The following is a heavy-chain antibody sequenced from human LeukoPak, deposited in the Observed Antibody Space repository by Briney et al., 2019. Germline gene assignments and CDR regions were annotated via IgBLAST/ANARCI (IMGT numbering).Heavy chain of an antibody. V-gene: IGHV3-21*04. J-gene: IGHJ6*02. CDR3: ARDRDSTGKVV. D-gene: IGHD3-10*01. Sequence: GGSLRLSCAASGFTFSSYSMNWVRQAPGKGLEWVSSISSSSSYIYYADSVKGRFTISRDDAKNSLYLQMNSLRAEDTAVYYCARDRDSTGKVVWGQGTTVTVSS. CDR1: GFTFSSYS. CDR2: ISSSSSYI.